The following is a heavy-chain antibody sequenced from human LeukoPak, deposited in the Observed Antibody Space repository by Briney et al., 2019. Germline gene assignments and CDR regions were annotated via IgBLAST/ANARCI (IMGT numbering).Heavy chain of an antibody. CDR3: ARELQSSGFFDC. J-gene: IGHJ4*02. D-gene: IGHD6-19*01. CDR1: GFAFSTYW. CDR2: ISPDGRDT. Sequence: GGSLRLSCAASGFAFSTYWMHWVRQAPGKGPVWVSRISPDGRDTIYADSVKGRFTISRDNSKNTLYLQMNSLRAEDTAVYYCARELQSSGFFDCWGQGTLVTVSS. V-gene: IGHV3-74*01.